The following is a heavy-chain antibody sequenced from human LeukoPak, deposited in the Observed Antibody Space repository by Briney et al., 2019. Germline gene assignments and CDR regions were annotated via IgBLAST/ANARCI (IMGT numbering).Heavy chain of an antibody. CDR3: AAHYYDSSGYFDY. V-gene: IGHV1-69*05. Sequence: LAASVKVSCKASGGTFSSYAISWVRQAPEQGLEWMGGIIPIFGTANYAQKFQGRVTITTDESTSTAYMELSSLRSEDTAVYYCAAHYYDSSGYFDYWGQGTLVTVSS. D-gene: IGHD3-22*01. CDR1: GGTFSSYA. J-gene: IGHJ4*02. CDR2: IIPIFGTA.